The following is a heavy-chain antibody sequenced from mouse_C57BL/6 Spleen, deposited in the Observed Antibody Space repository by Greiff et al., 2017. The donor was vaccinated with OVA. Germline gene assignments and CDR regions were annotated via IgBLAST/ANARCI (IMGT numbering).Heavy chain of an antibody. CDR1: GFSLSTSGMG. V-gene: IGHV8-12*01. D-gene: IGHD2-1*01. CDR3: ARRIPGKWGYYYAMDY. Sequence: QVTLKESGPGILQSSQTLSLSCSFSGFSLSTSGMGVSWLRQPSGKGLEWLAHIYWDDDKCYNPSLKSRLTISKDTSSTHVFLKITSVDTADTATYYCARRIPGKWGYYYAMDYWGQGTSVTVSS. CDR2: IYWDDDK. J-gene: IGHJ4*01.